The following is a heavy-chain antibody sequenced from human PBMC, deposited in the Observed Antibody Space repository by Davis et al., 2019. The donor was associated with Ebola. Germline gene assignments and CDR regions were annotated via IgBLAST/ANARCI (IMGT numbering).Heavy chain of an antibody. V-gene: IGHV3-74*01. CDR3: AREGRVFGCDY. CDR1: GFSFSSYW. CDR2: IKTDGSLI. J-gene: IGHJ4*02. D-gene: IGHD3-3*01. Sequence: HTGGSLRLSCAASGFSFSSYWMHWVRQAPGKGLVWVSRIKTDGSLIGYGDSVQGRFTISRDNAKNTLFLQMNDLRVEDTAVYYCAREGRVFGCDYWGQGALVTVSS.